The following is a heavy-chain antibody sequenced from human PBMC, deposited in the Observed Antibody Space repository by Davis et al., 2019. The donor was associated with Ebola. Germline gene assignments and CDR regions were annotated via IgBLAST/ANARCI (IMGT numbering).Heavy chain of an antibody. D-gene: IGHD3-3*01. V-gene: IGHV3-33*01. CDR2: IWYDGSNK. CDR1: GFTFSSYG. CDR3: ARDQRITIFGVVGYYYGMDV. J-gene: IGHJ6*02. Sequence: GESLKISCAASGFTFSSYGMHWVRQAPGKGLEWVAVIWYDGSNKYYADSVKGRFTISRDNSKNTLYLQMNSLRAEDTAVYYCARDQRITIFGVVGYYYGMDVWGQGTTVTVSS.